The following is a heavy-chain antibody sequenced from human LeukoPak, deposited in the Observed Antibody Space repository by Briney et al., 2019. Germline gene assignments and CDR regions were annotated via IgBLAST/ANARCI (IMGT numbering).Heavy chain of an antibody. V-gene: IGHV1-69*04. J-gene: IGHJ6*02. CDR1: GGTFISSA. CDR2: IIPVLNIT. CDR3: ARDQGLTAPPPYGLDV. Sequence: GASVKVSCKASGGTFISSAITWVRQAPGQGLEWMGRIIPVLNITNYAQKFQGRVTITADTSTSTAYMELSSLRSEETAVYYCARDQGLTAPPPYGLDVWGQGTTVTVSS. D-gene: IGHD5-18*01.